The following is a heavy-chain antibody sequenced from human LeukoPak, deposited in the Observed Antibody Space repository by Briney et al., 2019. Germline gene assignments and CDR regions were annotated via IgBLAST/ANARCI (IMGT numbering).Heavy chain of an antibody. D-gene: IGHD3-3*01. CDR3: AKSAFRTRILLDY. CDR1: GFAFSSYG. CDR2: ISGSGGST. Sequence: GGSLRLSCAASGFAFSSYGMSWVRQAPGKGLEWVSAISGSGGSTYYADSVKGRFTISRDNSKNTLYLQMNSLRAEDTAVYYCAKSAFRTRILLDYWGQGTLVTVSS. J-gene: IGHJ4*02. V-gene: IGHV3-23*01.